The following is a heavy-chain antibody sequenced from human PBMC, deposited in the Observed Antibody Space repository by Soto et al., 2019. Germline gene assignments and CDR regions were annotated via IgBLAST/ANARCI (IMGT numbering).Heavy chain of an antibody. V-gene: IGHV3-23*01. J-gene: IGHJ5*02. CDR2: ISDSGTT. CDR1: GFTFRTYA. D-gene: IGHD2-2*01. CDR3: AKGGEGSCSRTSCLYFSDS. Sequence: EVQLLDSGGGLVQPGGSVRLSCAASGFTFRTYAKSWVRQAPGKGLEWVSTISDSGTTYYANSVKGRFTISRDNSRNTLDLQMNSLRVEDTAVYYCAKGGEGSCSRTSCLYFSDSWGQGTLVTVSS.